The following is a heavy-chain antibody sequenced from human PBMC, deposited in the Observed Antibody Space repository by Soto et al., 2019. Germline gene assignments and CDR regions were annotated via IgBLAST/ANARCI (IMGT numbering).Heavy chain of an antibody. J-gene: IGHJ6*02. D-gene: IGHD3-22*01. V-gene: IGHV4-31*03. Sequence: QVQLQESGPGLVKPSQTLSLTCTVSGGSISSGGYYWSWIRQHPGKGLEWIGYIYYSGSTYYNPSLKSRVTISVDTSKNQFSLKLSSVTAADTAVYYCARVGTYYYDTEVDYYYYGMDVWGQGTTVTVSS. CDR3: ARVGTYYYDTEVDYYYYGMDV. CDR1: GGSISSGGYY. CDR2: IYYSGST.